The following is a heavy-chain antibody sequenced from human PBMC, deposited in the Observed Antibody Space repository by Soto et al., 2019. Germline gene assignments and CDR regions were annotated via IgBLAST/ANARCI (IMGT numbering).Heavy chain of an antibody. CDR1: GYTFTSYA. Sequence: ASVKVSCKASGYTFTSYAMHWVRQAPGQRLEWMGWINAGNGNTKYSQKFQGRVTITRDTSASTAYMELSSLRSEDTAVYYCARDRRSSSTFDYWGQGTLVTVSS. CDR3: ARDRRSSSTFDY. V-gene: IGHV1-3*01. D-gene: IGHD6-6*01. J-gene: IGHJ4*02. CDR2: INAGNGNT.